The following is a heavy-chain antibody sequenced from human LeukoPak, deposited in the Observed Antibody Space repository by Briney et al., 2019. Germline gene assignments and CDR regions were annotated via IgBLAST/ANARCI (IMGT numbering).Heavy chain of an antibody. J-gene: IGHJ5*02. D-gene: IGHD2-2*01. CDR1: GGSMSTGGYS. CDR3: ARGRLKPGSARSYNWFDP. Sequence: SETLSLTCAVSGGSMSTGGYSWSWIRQPPGKDLEWIGYIYHRGSTYYDPSLKSRVTISVDRSKNQFSLKLTSVTAADTAVYYCARGRLKPGSARSYNWFDPWGQGTLVTVSS. CDR2: IYHRGST. V-gene: IGHV4-30-2*01.